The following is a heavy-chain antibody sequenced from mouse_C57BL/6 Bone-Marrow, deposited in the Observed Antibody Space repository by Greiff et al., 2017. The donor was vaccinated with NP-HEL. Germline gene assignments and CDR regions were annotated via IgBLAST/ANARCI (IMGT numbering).Heavy chain of an antibody. CDR1: GYTFTSYT. V-gene: IGHV1-4*01. Sequence: VQVVESGAELARPGASVKMSSKASGYTFTSYTMHWVKQRPGQGLEWIGYINPSSGYTKYNQKFKDKATLTADKSSSKAYMQLSSLTSEDSAVYYCARYLNWVYYFDYWGQGTTLTVSS. CDR3: ARYLNWVYYFDY. D-gene: IGHD4-1*02. J-gene: IGHJ2*01. CDR2: INPSSGYT.